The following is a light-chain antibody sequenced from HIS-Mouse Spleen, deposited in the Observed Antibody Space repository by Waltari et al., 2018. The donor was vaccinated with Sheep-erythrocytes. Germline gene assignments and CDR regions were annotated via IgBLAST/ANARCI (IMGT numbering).Light chain of an antibody. CDR1: SGINVGTYR. CDR2: YKSDSDK. Sequence: QAVLTQPSSLSASPGASASLTSTWRSGINVGTYRIYWYQQKPRSPPQYLLRYKSDSDKPQGSGVPSRFSGSKDASANAGILLISGLQSEDEADYYCMIWHSSAWVFGGGTKLTVL. J-gene: IGLJ3*02. V-gene: IGLV5-45*03. CDR3: MIWHSSAWV.